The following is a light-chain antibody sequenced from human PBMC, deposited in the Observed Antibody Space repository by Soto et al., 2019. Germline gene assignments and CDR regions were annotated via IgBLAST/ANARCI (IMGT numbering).Light chain of an antibody. J-gene: IGKJ4*01. V-gene: IGKV3D-15*01. CDR1: QTVSSN. Sequence: EIVLTQAPITLSVSPGERATLSCRASQTVSSNLAWYQQKPGQPPRLLMPGVSTRATGIPARFSGSGSGTEFTLTISSLQSEDFAVYYCQQYNDWPPEVTFGGGTKVEIK. CDR3: QQYNDWPPEVT. CDR2: GVS.